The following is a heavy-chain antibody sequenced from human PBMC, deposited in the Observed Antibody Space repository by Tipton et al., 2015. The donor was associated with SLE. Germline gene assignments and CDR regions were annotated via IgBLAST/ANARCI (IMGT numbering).Heavy chain of an antibody. V-gene: IGHV4-61*02. D-gene: IGHD1-14*01. CDR2: IYASGSISGSA. Sequence: LVKPTETLSLTCTVSGGSISSGAHYWSWIRQSAGKGLEWIGRIYASGSISGSANYNPSLKSRVTISVETSKNQFSLKLTSVAAADTAVYFCARDRCINTTCRWFFDPWGRGTLVTVSS. J-gene: IGHJ2*01. CDR1: GGSISSGAHY. CDR3: ARDRCINTTCRWFFDP.